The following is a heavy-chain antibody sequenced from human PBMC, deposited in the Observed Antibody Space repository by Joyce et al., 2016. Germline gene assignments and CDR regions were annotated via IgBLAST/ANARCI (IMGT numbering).Heavy chain of an antibody. V-gene: IGHV4-34*02. Sequence: QVKLQQWGARLLKPSEILSLTCAVDVGSFSDYYWSWIRQTPGKGLEWIGESNHSGGTNYNPSLKSRVTILVDTSKNQFSLKLSSVTAADTAVYYCARALNRRSRFHDYWGQGTLVTVSS. CDR1: VGSFSDYY. CDR2: SNHSGGT. D-gene: IGHD1-14*01. J-gene: IGHJ4*02. CDR3: ARALNRRSRFHDY.